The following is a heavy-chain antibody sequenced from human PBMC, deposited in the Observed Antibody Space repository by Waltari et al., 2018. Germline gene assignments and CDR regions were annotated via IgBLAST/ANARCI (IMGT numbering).Heavy chain of an antibody. D-gene: IGHD6-13*01. CDR3: VNSIIVAAAGRYWYHGLDV. J-gene: IGHJ6*02. CDR2: VYPSGST. Sequence: QVQLQESGPGLVTPSETLSLTCPVSGGPLNTYPWRWIRQPAGKGLEWIGRVYPSGSTNYNPSLKSRVTISVDTSKNQFSLKLSSVTAADTAVYYCVNSIIVAAAGRYWYHGLDVWGQGTTVTVSS. V-gene: IGHV4-4*07. CDR1: GGPLNTYP.